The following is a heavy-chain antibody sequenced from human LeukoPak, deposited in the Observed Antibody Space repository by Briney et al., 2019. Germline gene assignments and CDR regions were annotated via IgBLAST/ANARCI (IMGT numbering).Heavy chain of an antibody. J-gene: IGHJ4*02. CDR2: ISTTSSYI. V-gene: IGHV3-21*01. CDR3: ARDSSDSSGYSEYYFDY. Sequence: GGSLRLSCAASGLTFSSYSMIWVRQAPGKGLEWVSSISTTSSYIYYADSVKGRFTISRDNAKNSLFLQMSSLRAEDTAVYYCARDSSDSSGYSEYYFDYWGQGTLVTVSS. CDR1: GLTFSSYS. D-gene: IGHD3-22*01.